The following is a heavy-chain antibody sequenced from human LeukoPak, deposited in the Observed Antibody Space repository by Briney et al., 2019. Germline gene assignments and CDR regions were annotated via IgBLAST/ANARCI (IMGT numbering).Heavy chain of an antibody. Sequence: GGSLRLSCAASGFTFSRYAMNWVRQAPGKSLQWVSYINTDSSDIHYADSVKGRFTISRDNARNTLYLQLSSLRAEDSAVYYCARDTFQPGLIDSWGQGTLVTVSS. CDR3: ARDTFQPGLIDS. CDR2: INTDSSDI. V-gene: IGHV3-21*05. J-gene: IGHJ4*02. CDR1: GFTFSRYA. D-gene: IGHD2-2*01.